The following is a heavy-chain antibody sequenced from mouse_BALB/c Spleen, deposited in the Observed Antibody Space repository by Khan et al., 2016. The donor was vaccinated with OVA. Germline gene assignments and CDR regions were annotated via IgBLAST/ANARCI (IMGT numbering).Heavy chain of an antibody. J-gene: IGHJ2*01. D-gene: IGHD1-1*01. CDR2: LLPGSGDT. CDR1: GFTLSNYW. CDR3: ALYGSRGDY. Sequence: QVQLQQSGAELMKPGASVKISCKATGFTLSNYWIEWVKQRPGHGLEWIGQLLPGSGDTNYNAKLEGKATFTADTSYNPAYMQLSSLTSEDSAVYYCALYGSRGDYWGQGTTLTVSS. V-gene: IGHV1-9*01.